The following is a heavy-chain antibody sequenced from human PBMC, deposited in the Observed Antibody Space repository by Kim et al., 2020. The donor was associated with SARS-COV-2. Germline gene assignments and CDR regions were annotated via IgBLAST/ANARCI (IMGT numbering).Heavy chain of an antibody. CDR2: ISWDGGST. D-gene: IGHD6-6*01. CDR1: GFTFDDYT. Sequence: GGSLRLSCAASGFTFDDYTMHWVRQAPGKGLEWVSLISWDGGSTCYSDSVEGRFTISRDNSKNSLYLQMNSLRTEDTALYYCAKDGDESIAARRGYYYYYGMDVWGQGTTVTVSS. J-gene: IGHJ6*02. V-gene: IGHV3-43*01. CDR3: AKDGDESIAARRGYYYYYGMDV.